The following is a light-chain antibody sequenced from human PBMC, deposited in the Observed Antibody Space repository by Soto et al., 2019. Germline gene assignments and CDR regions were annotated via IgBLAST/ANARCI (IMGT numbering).Light chain of an antibody. Sequence: DIQMTQSPSSLSASVGDRVTITCRSSQVIISYVSWYQQRPGQAPKLLVIGASTLRTRVPSRFSASGSGTDFALSISNLQPEDLASYYCQQSHSVPYTFGQGTSLEI. CDR2: GAS. J-gene: IGKJ2*01. V-gene: IGKV1-39*01. CDR3: QQSHSVPYT. CDR1: QVIISY.